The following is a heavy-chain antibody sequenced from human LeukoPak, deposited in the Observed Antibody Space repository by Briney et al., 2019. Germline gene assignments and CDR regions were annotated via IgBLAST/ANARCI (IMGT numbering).Heavy chain of an antibody. V-gene: IGHV4-59*08. D-gene: IGHD3-22*01. Sequence: SETLSLTCTVSGGSISSYYWSWIRQPPGKGLEWIGYIYYSGSTNYNPSLKSRVTISVDTSKNQFSLKLSSVTAADTAVYYCAXXXDSSGYYQDDAFDIWGQGTMVTVSS. CDR1: GGSISSYY. J-gene: IGHJ3*02. CDR2: IYYSGST. CDR3: AXXXDSSGYYQDDAFDI.